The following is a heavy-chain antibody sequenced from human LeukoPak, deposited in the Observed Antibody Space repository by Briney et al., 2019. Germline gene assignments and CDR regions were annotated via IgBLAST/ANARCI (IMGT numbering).Heavy chain of an antibody. CDR3: ARDSVLFIVAGNYGMDV. J-gene: IGHJ6*02. CDR1: GGSISSSNW. V-gene: IGHV4-4*02. CDR2: IYHSGST. D-gene: IGHD2-15*01. Sequence: PSETLSLTCAVSGGSISSSNWWSWVRQPPRKGLEWIGEIYHSGSTNYNPSLKSRVTISVDKSKNQFSLKLSSVTAADTAVYYCARDSVLFIVAGNYGMDVWGQGTTVTVSS.